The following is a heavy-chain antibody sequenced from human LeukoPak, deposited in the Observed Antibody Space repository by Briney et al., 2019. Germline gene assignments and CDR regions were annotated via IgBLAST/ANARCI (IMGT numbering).Heavy chain of an antibody. CDR3: AKTGGGSYWYVLDY. D-gene: IGHD1-26*01. J-gene: IGHJ4*02. CDR2: IWYDGSNK. Sequence: GGSLRLSCAASGFTFSSYGMHWVRQAPGKGLEWVAVIWYDGSNKYYADSVKGRFTISRDNSKNTLYLQMNSLRAEDTAVYYCAKTGGGSYWYVLDYWGQGTLVTVSS. CDR1: GFTFSSYG. V-gene: IGHV3-33*06.